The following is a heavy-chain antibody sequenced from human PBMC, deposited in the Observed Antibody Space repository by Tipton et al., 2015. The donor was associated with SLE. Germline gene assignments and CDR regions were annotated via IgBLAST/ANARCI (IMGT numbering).Heavy chain of an antibody. J-gene: IGHJ4*02. CDR1: GFTFSSYA. V-gene: IGHV3-64*04. D-gene: IGHD5-12*01. CDR3: ASEIVATILFDY. Sequence: SLRLSCSASGFTFSSYAMHWVRQAPGKGLEYVSAISSNGGSTYYADSVKGRFTISRDNAKNSLYLQMNSLRAEDTAVYYCASEIVATILFDYWGQGTLVTVSS. CDR2: ISSNGGST.